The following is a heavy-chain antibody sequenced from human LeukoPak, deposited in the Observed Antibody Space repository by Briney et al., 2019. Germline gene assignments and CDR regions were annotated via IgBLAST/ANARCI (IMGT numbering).Heavy chain of an antibody. Sequence: GGSLRLSCAASDFTFSFYWMTWVRQAPGEGLEWVAVIWYDGSNKYYADSVKGRFTISRDNSKNTLYLQMNSLRAEDTAVYYCARPPYSSSWYYFDYWGQGTLVTVSS. V-gene: IGHV3-33*08. CDR1: DFTFSFYW. CDR2: IWYDGSNK. D-gene: IGHD6-13*01. CDR3: ARPPYSSSWYYFDY. J-gene: IGHJ4*02.